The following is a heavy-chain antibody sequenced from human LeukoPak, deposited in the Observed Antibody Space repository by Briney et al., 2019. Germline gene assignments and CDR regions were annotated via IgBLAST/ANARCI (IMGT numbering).Heavy chain of an antibody. J-gene: IGHJ4*02. CDR2: MNPNSGNT. D-gene: IGHD3-22*01. V-gene: IGHV1-8*01. CDR1: GYTFTSYD. Sequence: ASVKVSCKASGYTFTSYDINWVRQAPGQGLEWMGWMNPNSGNTGYAQKFQGRVTMTRNTSISTAYMELSSLRSEDTAVYYCARATYYYDSSGFIDYWGQGTLVTVSS. CDR3: ARATYYYDSSGFIDY.